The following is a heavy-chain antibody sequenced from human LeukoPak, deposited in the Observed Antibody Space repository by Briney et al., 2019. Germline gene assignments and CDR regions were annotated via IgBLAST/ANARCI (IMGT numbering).Heavy chain of an antibody. CDR3: ARETEKQWHY. CDR1: GGSISSSSYY. CDR2: IFHTGYT. J-gene: IGHJ3*01. Sequence: NPSETLSLTCTVSGGSISSSSYYWGWIRQPPGKGLEWIGSIFHTGYTFYDPSFKRRLTISVDTSKNQFSLRLSSVTAADTAVYYCARETEKQWHYWGHGTMVTVSS. V-gene: IGHV4-39*07. D-gene: IGHD6-19*01.